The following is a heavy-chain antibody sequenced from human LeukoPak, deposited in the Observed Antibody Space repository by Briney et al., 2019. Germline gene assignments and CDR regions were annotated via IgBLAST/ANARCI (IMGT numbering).Heavy chain of an antibody. D-gene: IGHD5-12*01. J-gene: IGHJ4*02. CDR1: GGSFSGYY. CDR2: INHSGST. V-gene: IGHV4-34*01. Sequence: SETLSLTCAVYGGSFSGYYWSWIRQPPGKGLEWIGEINHSGSTNYNPSLKSRVTISVDTSKNQFSLKLSSVTAADTAVYYCARGPLYSGYDYGFDYWGQGTLITVSS. CDR3: ARGPLYSGYDYGFDY.